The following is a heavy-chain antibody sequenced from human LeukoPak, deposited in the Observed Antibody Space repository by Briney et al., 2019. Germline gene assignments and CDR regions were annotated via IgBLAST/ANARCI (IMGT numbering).Heavy chain of an antibody. CDR3: VKDVQRGFDYTNSLDP. D-gene: IGHD4-11*01. CDR2: IWSDGSES. J-gene: IGHJ5*02. CDR1: GFRFSHHA. V-gene: IGHV3-33*06. Sequence: PGKSLRLSCATSGFRFSHHAMHWVRQAPGKGLEWVSVIWSDGSESYYADSVKGRFAISRDDSQKMVYLQMNSLRVEDTAVYFCVKDVQRGFDYTNSLDPWGQGTLVAVSS.